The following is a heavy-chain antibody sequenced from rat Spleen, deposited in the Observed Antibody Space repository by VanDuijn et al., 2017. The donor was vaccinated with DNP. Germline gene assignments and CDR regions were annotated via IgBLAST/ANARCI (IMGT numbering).Heavy chain of an antibody. D-gene: IGHD1-11*01. CDR3: ARGPNYGGYADYFDY. CDR1: VFTFSNYY. J-gene: IGHJ2*01. V-gene: IGHV4-2*01. CDR2: INKDSSTL. Sequence: EVQLVESGGGLVQPGRSLKLSCAASVFTFSNYYMAWVRQAPGKGLEWIGQINKDSSTLTYIPSLKDKFTISRNNDQNTLYRQMSKLGSEDTAIYYCARGPNYGGYADYFDYWGQGVMVTVSS.